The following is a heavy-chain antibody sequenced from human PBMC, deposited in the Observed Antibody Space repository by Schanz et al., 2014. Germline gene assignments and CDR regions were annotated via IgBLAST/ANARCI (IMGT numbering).Heavy chain of an antibody. V-gene: IGHV3-23*04. Sequence: VQLVESGGGLVQPGGSLRLSCAASGFTFGSYGMSWVRQGPGKGLEWVSGISGGGGTRNYADSVKGRFTISRDNSENTLYLQMNSLSADDTAVFYCAKGMGYCSGGTCYDYYYYGLDVWGQGTTVTVSS. J-gene: IGHJ6*02. CDR1: GFTFGSYG. D-gene: IGHD2-15*01. CDR2: ISGGGGTR. CDR3: AKGMGYCSGGTCYDYYYYGLDV.